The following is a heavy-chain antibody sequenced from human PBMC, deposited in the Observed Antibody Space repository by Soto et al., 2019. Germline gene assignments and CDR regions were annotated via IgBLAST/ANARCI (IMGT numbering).Heavy chain of an antibody. J-gene: IGHJ6*02. V-gene: IGHV3-30*18. CDR1: GFIFNNYG. D-gene: IGHD3-10*01. CDR3: AKDLEVSGSHYGTLNYYYGMDV. Sequence: QVQLVESGGGVVQPGGTLRLSCAASGFIFNNYGMQWVRQAPGRGLEWVAVIAYDGSLKYYVDSVKGRFTISRDNSKNTLYLQINSLRAEDTAVYYCAKDLEVSGSHYGTLNYYYGMDVWGQGTTVSVSS. CDR2: IAYDGSLK.